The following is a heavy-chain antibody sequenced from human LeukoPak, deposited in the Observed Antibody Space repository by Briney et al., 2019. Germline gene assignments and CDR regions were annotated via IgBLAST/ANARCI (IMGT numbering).Heavy chain of an antibody. CDR2: IYPGDSDT. V-gene: IGHV5-51*01. J-gene: IGHJ4*02. Sequence: GESLKISCKGSGYSFTSYWIGWVRQMPGKGLEWMGIIYPGDSDTRYSPSFQGQVTISADKSISTAYLQWSSLKPSDTAMYYCARPHRGGSYASHFDYWGQGTLVTVSS. D-gene: IGHD1-26*01. CDR3: ARPHRGGSYASHFDY. CDR1: GYSFTSYW.